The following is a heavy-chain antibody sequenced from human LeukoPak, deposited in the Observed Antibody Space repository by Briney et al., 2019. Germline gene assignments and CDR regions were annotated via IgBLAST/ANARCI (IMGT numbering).Heavy chain of an antibody. CDR1: GGSISSGGYY. J-gene: IGHJ5*02. CDR2: IYYSGST. CDR3: ARHQTSSSSAPTYNWFDP. V-gene: IGHV4-31*03. D-gene: IGHD6-13*01. Sequence: SQTLSLTCTVSGGSISSGGYYWSWIRQHPGKGLEWIGYIYYSGSTYYNPSLKSRVTISVDTSKNQFSLKLSSVTAADSAVYYCARHQTSSSSAPTYNWFDPWGQGTLVTVSS.